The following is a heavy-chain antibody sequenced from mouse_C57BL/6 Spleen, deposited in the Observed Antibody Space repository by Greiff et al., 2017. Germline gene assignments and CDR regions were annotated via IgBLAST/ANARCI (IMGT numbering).Heavy chain of an antibody. V-gene: IGHV1-69*01. Sequence: QVQLQQPGAELVMPGASVKLSCKASGYTFTSYWMHWVKQRPGQGLEWIGEIDPSDSYTNYNQKFKGKSTLTVDKSSSTAYMQLSSLTSEDSAVYYCARWITTVVAKDYAMDYWGQGTSVTVSS. CDR1: GYTFTSYW. CDR3: ARWITTVVAKDYAMDY. D-gene: IGHD1-1*01. J-gene: IGHJ4*01. CDR2: IDPSDSYT.